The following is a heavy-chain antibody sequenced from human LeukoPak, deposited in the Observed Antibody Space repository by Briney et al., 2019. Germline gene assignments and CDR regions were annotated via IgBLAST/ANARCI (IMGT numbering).Heavy chain of an antibody. CDR2: ISSSSSTI. D-gene: IGHD3-22*01. CDR1: GFTFSSYS. CDR3: ARAPRGMIVVGLDY. Sequence: PGGSLRLSCAASGFTFSSYSMNWVRQAPGKGLEWVSYISSSSSTIYYADSVKGRFTISRDNAKNSLYLQMNSLRAEDTAVYYCARAPRGMIVVGLDYWGQGTLVTVSS. V-gene: IGHV3-48*04. J-gene: IGHJ4*02.